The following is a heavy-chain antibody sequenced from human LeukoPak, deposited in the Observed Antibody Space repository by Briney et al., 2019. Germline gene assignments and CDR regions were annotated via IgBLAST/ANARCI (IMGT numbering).Heavy chain of an antibody. V-gene: IGHV3-23*01. Sequence: PGGSLRLSCAASGFTLSSYAMTWVRQAPGKGLEWVSAISGGGGSTFYADSVKGRFTISRDNSKNTLYLQMNSLRAEDTAVYYCAKDNAAGYSSGWHNYWGQGTLVTVSS. J-gene: IGHJ4*02. CDR2: ISGGGGST. D-gene: IGHD6-19*01. CDR1: GFTLSSYA. CDR3: AKDNAAGYSSGWHNY.